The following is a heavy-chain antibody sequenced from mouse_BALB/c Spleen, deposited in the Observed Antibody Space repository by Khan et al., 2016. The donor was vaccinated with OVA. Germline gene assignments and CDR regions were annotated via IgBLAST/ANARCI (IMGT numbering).Heavy chain of an antibody. J-gene: IGHJ4*01. D-gene: IGHD1-1*01. V-gene: IGHV9-2-1*01. CDR2: INTETGEP. CDR1: GYTFTDYS. CDR3: ARNYYGSNVYYPMDY. Sequence: QIQLVQSGPELKKPGETVKISCKASGYTFTDYSIHWVKQAPGKGLKWMGWINTETGEPTYADDFKGRFAFSLETSASTAYLQINNLKKEDTATYFSARNYYGSNVYYPMDYWGQGTSVTVSS.